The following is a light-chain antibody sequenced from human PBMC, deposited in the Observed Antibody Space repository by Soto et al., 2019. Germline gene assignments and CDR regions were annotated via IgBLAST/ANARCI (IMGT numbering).Light chain of an antibody. Sequence: EIVLTQSPGTLSLSPGERATLSCRASQSVSSSYLAWYQQKPGQAPRLLIYGASSRAPGIPDRFSGSGSGTDFTLTISRLEPEDFAVYYCQQYGSSPPLFPFGPGTKVDIK. CDR2: GAS. V-gene: IGKV3-20*01. J-gene: IGKJ3*01. CDR3: QQYGSSPPLFP. CDR1: QSVSSSY.